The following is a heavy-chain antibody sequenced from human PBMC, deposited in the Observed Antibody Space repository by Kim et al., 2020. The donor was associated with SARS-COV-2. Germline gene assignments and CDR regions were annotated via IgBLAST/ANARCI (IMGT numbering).Heavy chain of an antibody. CDR1: GFTFSSYA. CDR2: ISGSGGST. V-gene: IGHV3-23*01. D-gene: IGHD6-19*01. Sequence: GGSLRLSCAASGFTFSSYAMSWVRQAPGKGLEWVSAISGSGGSTYYADSVKGRFTISRDNSKNTLYLQMNSLRAEDRAVYYCAKWSYSSGWQTLGAFDIWGQGTMVTVSS. J-gene: IGHJ3*02. CDR3: AKWSYSSGWQTLGAFDI.